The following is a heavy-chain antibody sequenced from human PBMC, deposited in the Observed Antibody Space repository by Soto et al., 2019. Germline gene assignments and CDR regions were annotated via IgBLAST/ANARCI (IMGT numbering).Heavy chain of an antibody. CDR3: ASSVGTRHDYYGMDV. CDR2: IYPGDSDT. J-gene: IGHJ6*02. V-gene: IGHV5-51*01. CDR1: GYSFTSYW. D-gene: IGHD2-2*01. Sequence: GESLKLSCKGSGYSFTSYWIGWVRQMPGKGLEWMGIIYPGDSDTRYSPSFQGQVTISADKSISTAYLQWSSLKASDTAMYDCASSVGTRHDYYGMDVWGQGTTVTVSS.